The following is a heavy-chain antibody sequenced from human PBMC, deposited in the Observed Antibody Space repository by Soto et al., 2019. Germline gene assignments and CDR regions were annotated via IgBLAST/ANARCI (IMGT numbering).Heavy chain of an antibody. CDR2: INHSGST. J-gene: IGHJ4*02. CDR1: GGSFSGYY. V-gene: IGHV4-34*01. Sequence: SETLSLTCAVYGGSFSGYYWSWIRQPPGKGLEWIGEINHSGSTNYNPSLKSRVTISVDTSKNQFSLKLSSVTAADTAVYYCARVKAVAGQVIDYWGQGTLVTVSS. D-gene: IGHD6-19*01. CDR3: ARVKAVAGQVIDY.